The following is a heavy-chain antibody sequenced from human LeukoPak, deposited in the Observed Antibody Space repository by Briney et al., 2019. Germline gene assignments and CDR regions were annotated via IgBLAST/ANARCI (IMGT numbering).Heavy chain of an antibody. CDR3: ATDIVATIYWEY. J-gene: IGHJ4*02. D-gene: IGHD5-12*01. Sequence: GRSQRLSCAASGFTFSSYAMHWVRQAPGKGLEWVAVISYDGSNKYYADSVKGRFTISRDNSKNTLYLQMNSLRAEDTAAYYCATDIVATIYWEYWGQGTLVTVSS. CDR1: GFTFSSYA. V-gene: IGHV3-30-3*01. CDR2: ISYDGSNK.